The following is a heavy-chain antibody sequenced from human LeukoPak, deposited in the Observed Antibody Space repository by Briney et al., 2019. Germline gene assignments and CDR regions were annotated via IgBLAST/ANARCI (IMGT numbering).Heavy chain of an antibody. CDR1: GFTFNNYA. J-gene: IGHJ4*02. D-gene: IGHD1-14*01. V-gene: IGHV3-23*01. CDR3: AKDITPAFLYDFDY. Sequence: PGGSLRLSCAASGFTFNNYAMNWVRQAPGKGLEWVSGISASGGSRYYADSVKGRFTISRDNSKNTLYLQMNSLRAEDTAIYYCAKDITPAFLYDFDYWGQGTLVTVSS. CDR2: ISASGGSR.